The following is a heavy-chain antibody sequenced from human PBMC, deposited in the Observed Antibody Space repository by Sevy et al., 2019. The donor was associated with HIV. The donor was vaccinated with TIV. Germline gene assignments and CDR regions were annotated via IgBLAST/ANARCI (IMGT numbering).Heavy chain of an antibody. CDR3: ARELYYGMDV. CDR1: GFTFSNYD. D-gene: IGHD3-10*01. CDR2: IDNDGDT. V-gene: IGHV3-13*01. J-gene: IGHJ6*02. Sequence: GGSLRLSCRASGFTFSNYDMHWVRQATGKGLEWVSGIDNDGDTYYPDSLKGRFTISRENGWDSLYLQMNSLRAGDTAVYYCARELYYGMDVWGQGTTVTVSS.